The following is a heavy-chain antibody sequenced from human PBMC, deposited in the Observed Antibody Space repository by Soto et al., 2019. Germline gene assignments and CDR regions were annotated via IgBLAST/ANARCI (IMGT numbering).Heavy chain of an antibody. Sequence: ASVQVSCKASGYTFTSYGISWVRQAPGQGLEWMGWISAYNGNTNYAQKLQGRVTMTTDTSTSTAYMELRSLRSDDTAVYYCARDVCDWRGLQSALNWFDTWGQGTLVTVSS. CDR1: GYTFTSYG. CDR2: ISAYNGNT. CDR3: ARDVCDWRGLQSALNWFDT. V-gene: IGHV1-18*01. D-gene: IGHD2-21*01. J-gene: IGHJ5*02.